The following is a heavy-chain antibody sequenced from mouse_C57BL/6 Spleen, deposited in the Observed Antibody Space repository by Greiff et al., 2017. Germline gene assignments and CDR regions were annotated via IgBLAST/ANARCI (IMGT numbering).Heavy chain of an antibody. Sequence: QVQLQQPGAELVMPGASVKLSCKASGYTFTSYWMHWVKQRPGQGLEWIGEIDPSDSYTNYNQKFKGKSTLTVDKSSSTAYMQLSSLTSEDSAVYDSARKTSVMGYWGQGTSVTV. CDR2: IDPSDSYT. CDR1: GYTFTSYW. D-gene: IGHD3-2*01. V-gene: IGHV1-69*01. CDR3: ARKTSVMGY. J-gene: IGHJ4*01.